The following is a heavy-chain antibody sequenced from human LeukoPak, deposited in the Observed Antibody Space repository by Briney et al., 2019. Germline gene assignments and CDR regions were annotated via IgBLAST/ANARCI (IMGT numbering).Heavy chain of an antibody. CDR3: ARLPDFQH. CDR2: INHSGST. CDR1: SGSFSGYY. Sequence: SETLSLTCAVYSGSFSGYYWSWIRQPPGKGLEWIGEINHSGSTNFNPSLKSRVTISLDTSKNQFSLKLSSVTAADTAVYYCARLPDFQHWGQGTLVTVSS. J-gene: IGHJ1*01. D-gene: IGHD1-14*01. V-gene: IGHV4-34*01.